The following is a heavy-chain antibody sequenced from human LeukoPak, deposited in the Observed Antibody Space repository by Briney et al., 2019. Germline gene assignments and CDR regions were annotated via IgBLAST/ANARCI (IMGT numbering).Heavy chain of an antibody. CDR1: GYTFTSYG. J-gene: IGHJ4*02. CDR3: AREGYCSGGSCYPLPPDY. V-gene: IGHV1-18*01. CDR2: ISAYNGNT. D-gene: IGHD2-15*01. Sequence: ASVKVSCKASGYTFTSYGISWVRQAPGQGLEWMGWISAYNGNTNYAQKLQGRVTMTTDTSTSTAYMELRSLRSDDTAVYYCAREGYCSGGSCYPLPPDYWGQGTLVIVSS.